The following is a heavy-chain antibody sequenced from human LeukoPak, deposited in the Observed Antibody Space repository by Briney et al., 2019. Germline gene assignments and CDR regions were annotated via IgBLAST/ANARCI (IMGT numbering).Heavy chain of an antibody. J-gene: IGHJ5*02. CDR3: ARDRIVVVPAAKAIWFDP. CDR1: GYTFTSYG. D-gene: IGHD2-2*01. Sequence: ASVKVSCKASGYTFTSYGISWVRQAPGQGLEWMGWISAYNGNTNYAQKLQGRVTMTTDTSTSTAYMELRSLRSDDTAVYYCARDRIVVVPAAKAIWFDPWGQGTLVTVSS. V-gene: IGHV1-18*01. CDR2: ISAYNGNT.